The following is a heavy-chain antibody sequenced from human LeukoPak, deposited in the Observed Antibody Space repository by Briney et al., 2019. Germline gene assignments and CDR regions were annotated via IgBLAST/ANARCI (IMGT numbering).Heavy chain of an antibody. V-gene: IGHV4-59*08. Sequence: SETLSLTCTVSGGSISSYYWSWIRQPPGKGLEWIGYIYYSGSTNYNPSLKSRVTISVDTSKNQSSLKLSSVTAADTAVYYCARSTVIRDFDYWGQGTLVTVSS. CDR3: ARSTVIRDFDY. CDR2: IYYSGST. CDR1: GGSISSYY. J-gene: IGHJ4*02. D-gene: IGHD4-17*01.